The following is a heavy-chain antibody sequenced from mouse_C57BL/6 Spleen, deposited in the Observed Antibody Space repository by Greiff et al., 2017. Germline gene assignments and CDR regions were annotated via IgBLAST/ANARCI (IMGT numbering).Heavy chain of an antibody. CDR1: GFTFSSYG. CDR3: ARLITTVVAWYFDV. D-gene: IGHD1-1*01. Sequence: VQLKESGGDLVKPGGSLKLSCAASGFTFSSYGMSLVRQTPDKRLEWVATISSGGSYTYYPDSVKGRFTISRDNAKNPLYLQMSSLKSEDTAMYYCARLITTVVAWYFDVWGTGTTVTVSS. CDR2: ISSGGSYT. J-gene: IGHJ1*03. V-gene: IGHV5-6*01.